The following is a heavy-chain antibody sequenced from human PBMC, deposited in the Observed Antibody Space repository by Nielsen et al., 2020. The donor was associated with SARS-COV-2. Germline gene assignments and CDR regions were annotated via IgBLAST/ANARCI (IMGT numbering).Heavy chain of an antibody. D-gene: IGHD6-19*01. J-gene: IGHJ4*02. CDR2: IYYSGST. CDR3: ARRPVRYSSGWYEVDY. CDR1: GGSISSYY. V-gene: IGHV4-39*01. Sequence: ESLKISCTVSGGSISSYYWGWIRQPPGKGLEWIGSIYYSGSTYYNPSLKSRVTISVDTSKNQFSLKLSSVTAADTAVYYCARRPVRYSSGWYEVDYWGQGTLVTVSS.